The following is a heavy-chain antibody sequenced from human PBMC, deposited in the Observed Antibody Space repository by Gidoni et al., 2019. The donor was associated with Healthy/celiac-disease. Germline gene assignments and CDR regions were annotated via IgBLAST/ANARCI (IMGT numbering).Heavy chain of an antibody. D-gene: IGHD2-2*01. V-gene: IGHV4-4*02. CDR3: AGTPMPTQPYYYYYMDF. CDR2: IYHSGST. Sequence: QVQLQESGTGLVKPSGTLARTCAVAGGSSSSSNWWSWVRQPPGKGLGWLGEIYHSGSTNYNPSLKSRVTISLDKSKNQFSLKLSSVTAADTAVYYCAGTPMPTQPYYYYYMDFWGKGTTVTVSS. CDR1: GGSSSSSNW. J-gene: IGHJ6*03.